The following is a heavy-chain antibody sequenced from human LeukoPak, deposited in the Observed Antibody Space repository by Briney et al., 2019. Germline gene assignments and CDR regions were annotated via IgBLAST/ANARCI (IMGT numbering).Heavy chain of an antibody. D-gene: IGHD5-18*01. Sequence: PGGSLRLSCVASGFTVSSNYMSWVRQAPGKGLEWVSVIYSGGSTYYADSVKGRFTISRDNSKNTLYLQMNSLRAEDTAAYYCARDRVQLWAFDYWGQGTLVTVSS. J-gene: IGHJ4*02. CDR2: IYSGGST. CDR3: ARDRVQLWAFDY. CDR1: GFTVSSNY. V-gene: IGHV3-66*01.